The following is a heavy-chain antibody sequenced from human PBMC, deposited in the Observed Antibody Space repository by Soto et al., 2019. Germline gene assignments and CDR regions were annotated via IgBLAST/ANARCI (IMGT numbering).Heavy chain of an antibody. Sequence: EVQLVQSGAEVKKPGESLKISCKGSGYSFTSYWIGWVRQMPGKGLEWMGIIYPGDSDTRYSPSFQGQVTISADKSISTAYLQWSSLKASDTAMYYCASAVGYYYDSPSGYYYGMDVWGQGTTVTVSS. CDR3: ASAVGYYYDSPSGYYYGMDV. D-gene: IGHD3-22*01. V-gene: IGHV5-51*01. CDR2: IYPGDSDT. CDR1: GYSFTSYW. J-gene: IGHJ6*02.